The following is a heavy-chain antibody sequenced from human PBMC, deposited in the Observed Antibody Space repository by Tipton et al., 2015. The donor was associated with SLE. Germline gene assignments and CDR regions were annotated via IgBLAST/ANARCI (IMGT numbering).Heavy chain of an antibody. CDR2: VYYSGST. CDR1: GDSISSDH. D-gene: IGHD3-16*01. Sequence: LRLSCTVSGDSISSDHWSWIRQPPGNKLEWIGYVYYSGSTNYNPSLESRVTISVDTSKNQFSLKLTSVTAADTAVYYCARLGVSYYYFYMDVWGKGTTVTISS. V-gene: IGHV4-59*01. CDR3: ARLGVSYYYFYMDV. J-gene: IGHJ6*03.